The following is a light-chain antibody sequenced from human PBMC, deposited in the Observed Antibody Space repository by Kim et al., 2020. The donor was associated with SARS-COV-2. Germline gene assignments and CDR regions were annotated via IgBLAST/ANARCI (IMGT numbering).Light chain of an antibody. CDR2: GAS. V-gene: IGKV3-20*01. CDR1: QSVSSSD. CDR3: HLYGRSPWT. Sequence: ETVLTQSPGTLSLSLGERGTLSCRASQSVSSSDLAWYQQKPGQAPRLLIFGASNRATGIPDRFSGSGSGTDFTLTISRLEPEDFAVYYCHLYGRSPWTFGQGTKVDIK. J-gene: IGKJ1*01.